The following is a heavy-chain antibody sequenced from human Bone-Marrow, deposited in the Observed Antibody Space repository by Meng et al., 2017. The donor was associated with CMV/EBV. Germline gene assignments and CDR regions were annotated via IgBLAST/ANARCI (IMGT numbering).Heavy chain of an antibody. J-gene: IGHJ4*02. CDR3: ASHHNWNYLLY. Sequence: GESLKIACAASGFTFSSYWMHWVRQAPGKGLVWVSRINSDGSSTSYADSVKGRFTISRDNAKNTLYLQMNSLRAEDTAVYYCASHHNWNYLLYWGQGKLVTVSS. D-gene: IGHD1-7*01. CDR1: GFTFSSYW. CDR2: INSDGSST. V-gene: IGHV3-74*01.